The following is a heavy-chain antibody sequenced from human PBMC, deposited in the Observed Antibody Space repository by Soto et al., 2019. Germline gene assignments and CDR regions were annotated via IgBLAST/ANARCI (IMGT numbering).Heavy chain of an antibody. CDR2: ISSGGGSP. V-gene: IGHV3-23*01. CDR3: AKGDRRIVPRHFDY. Sequence: EVQLLESGGGMVQPGGSLRLSCAASGFTFSDYAMSWVRQAPGKGLEWVSGISSGGGSPYNAVSVKGRFSISRTNSKSTLYLQVNGLRADDTAVYYCAKGDRRIVPRHFDYWGQGTLVAVSS. J-gene: IGHJ4*02. D-gene: IGHD1-26*01. CDR1: GFTFSDYA.